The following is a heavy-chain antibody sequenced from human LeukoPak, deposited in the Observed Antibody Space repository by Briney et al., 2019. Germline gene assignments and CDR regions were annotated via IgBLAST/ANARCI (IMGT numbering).Heavy chain of an antibody. J-gene: IGHJ6*02. CDR3: TTDRVTTVILYGMDV. D-gene: IGHD4-17*01. V-gene: IGHV3-15*01. CDR1: GFTFSSYA. CDR2: IKSKTDGGTT. Sequence: GGSLRLSCAASGFTFSSYAMSWVRQAPGKGLEWVGRIKSKTDGGTTDYAAPVKGRFTISRDDSKNTLYLQMNSLKTEDTAVYYCTTDRVTTVILYGMDVWGQGTTVTVSS.